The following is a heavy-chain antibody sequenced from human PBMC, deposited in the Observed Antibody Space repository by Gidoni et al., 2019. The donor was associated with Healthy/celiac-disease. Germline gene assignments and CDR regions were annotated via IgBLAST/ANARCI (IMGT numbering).Heavy chain of an antibody. V-gene: IGHV3-30*18. D-gene: IGHD2-2*01. CDR1: AFTFSSYG. CDR2: ISYDGSNK. Sequence: QVQLVESGGGVVQPGRSLRLPCAATAFTFSSYGMHWVRQAPGKGLEWVAVISYDGSNKYYADSVKGRFTISRDNSKNTLYLQMNSLRAEDTAVYYCAKDLCSSTSCYGMDVWGQGTTVTVSS. CDR3: AKDLCSSTSCYGMDV. J-gene: IGHJ6*02.